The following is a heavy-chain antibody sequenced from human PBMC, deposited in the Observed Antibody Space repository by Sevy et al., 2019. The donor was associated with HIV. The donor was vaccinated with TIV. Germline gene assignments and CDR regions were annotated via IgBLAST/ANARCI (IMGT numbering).Heavy chain of an antibody. CDR2: IIPIFGTA. CDR3: ARHRNPTYITDYYYYGMDV. D-gene: IGHD3-10*01. Sequence: ASVKVSCKASGGTFSSYAISWVRQAPGQGLEWMGGIIPIFGTANYAQKFQGRVTITADESTSTAYMELSSLRSEDTAVYYCARHRNPTYITDYYYYGMDVWGQGTTVTVSS. J-gene: IGHJ6*02. CDR1: GGTFSSYA. V-gene: IGHV1-69*13.